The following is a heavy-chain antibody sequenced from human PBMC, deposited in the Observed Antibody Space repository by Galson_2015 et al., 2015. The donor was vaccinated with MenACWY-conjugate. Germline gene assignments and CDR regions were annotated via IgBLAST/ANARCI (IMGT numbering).Heavy chain of an antibody. V-gene: IGHV1-69*01. CDR3: ARDGHSSTWNQYNWFDP. CDR1: GGTFSSYG. Sequence: SCKASGGTFSSYGISWVRQAPGQGLEWMGAIIPIFGAAHYARRFQGRVTMTADESTTTAYMELNSLRSEDTAVYYCARDGHSSTWNQYNWFDPWGQGTLVTVSS. CDR2: IIPIFGAA. J-gene: IGHJ5*02. D-gene: IGHD6-13*01.